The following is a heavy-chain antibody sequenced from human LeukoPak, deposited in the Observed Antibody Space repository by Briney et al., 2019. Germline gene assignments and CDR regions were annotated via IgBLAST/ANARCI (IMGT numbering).Heavy chain of an antibody. CDR1: GGSISTSSYY. D-gene: IGHD6-19*01. J-gene: IGHJ4*02. Sequence: SETLSLTCTVSGGSISTSSYYWGWVRQPPGKGLEWIGSIYYNGSTYYNPSLKSRVTIAVDTSKKQFSLKLSSMTAADTAVYYCGSRYSSSFYFDYGGRGTLVPVP. V-gene: IGHV4-39*01. CDR3: GSRYSSSFYFDY. CDR2: IYYNGST.